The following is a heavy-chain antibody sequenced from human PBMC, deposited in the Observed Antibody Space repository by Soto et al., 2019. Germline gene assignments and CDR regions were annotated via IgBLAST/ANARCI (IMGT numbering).Heavy chain of an antibody. J-gene: IGHJ4*02. CDR2: ISGSGGST. V-gene: IGHV3-23*01. D-gene: IGHD6-19*01. CDR3: TTRGISGWYPFDY. Sequence: GGSLRLSCAASGFTFSSYAMSWVRQAPGKGLEWVSAISGSGGSTYYADSVKGRFTISRDNSKNTPYLQMNSLRAEDTAVYYCTTRGISGWYPFDYWGQGTLVTVSS. CDR1: GFTFSSYA.